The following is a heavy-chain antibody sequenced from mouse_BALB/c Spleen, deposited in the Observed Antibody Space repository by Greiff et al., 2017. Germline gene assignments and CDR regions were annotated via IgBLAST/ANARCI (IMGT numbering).Heavy chain of an antibody. CDR3: ARWNMITTYYAMDY. CDR1: GYSITSDYA. CDR2: ISYSGST. J-gene: IGHJ4*01. Sequence: EVMLVESGPGLVKPSQSLSLTCTVTGYSITSDYAWNWIRQFPGNKLEWMGYISYSGSTSYNPSLKSRISITRDTSKNQFFLQLNSVTTEDTATYYCARWNMITTYYAMDYWGQGTSVTVSS. D-gene: IGHD2-4*01. V-gene: IGHV3-2*02.